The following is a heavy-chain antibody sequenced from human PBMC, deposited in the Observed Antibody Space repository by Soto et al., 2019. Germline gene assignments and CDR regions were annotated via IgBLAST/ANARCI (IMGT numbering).Heavy chain of an antibody. J-gene: IGHJ6*03. V-gene: IGHV3-11*01. Sequence: QVQLVESGGGLVKPGGSLRLSCAASGFTFIDYYMSWIRQAPGKGLEWVSYISSSGSTIYYADSVKGRFTISRDNAKNSLYLQMNSLRAEDTAVYYCARDSITMVRGVITYYYYYYMDVWGKGTTVTVSS. D-gene: IGHD3-10*01. CDR1: GFTFIDYY. CDR2: ISSSGSTI. CDR3: ARDSITMVRGVITYYYYYYMDV.